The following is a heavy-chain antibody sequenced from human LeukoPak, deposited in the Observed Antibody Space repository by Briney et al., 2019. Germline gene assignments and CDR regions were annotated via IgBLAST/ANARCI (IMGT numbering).Heavy chain of an antibody. CDR1: GDSFSSHS. Sequence: SETLSLTCTVSGDSFSSHSWSWIRQPPGKGLEWIGYIYYDGSTYYNPSLKSRVTISVDTSKNQCSLELSSVTAADTAVYYCARHISVSYDAFDLWGRGTMVTVSS. D-gene: IGHD6-19*01. CDR2: IYYDGST. J-gene: IGHJ3*01. CDR3: ARHISVSYDAFDL. V-gene: IGHV4-59*08.